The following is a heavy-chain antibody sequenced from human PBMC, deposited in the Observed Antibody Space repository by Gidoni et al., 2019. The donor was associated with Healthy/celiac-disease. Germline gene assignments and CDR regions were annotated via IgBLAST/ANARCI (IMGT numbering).Heavy chain of an antibody. J-gene: IGHJ4*02. CDR1: GSNGSSEG. D-gene: IGHD6-13*01. CDR2: IKQDGSEK. V-gene: IGHV3-7*01. Sequence: EVQLAESGGGWVQAGGSRRRAGAAAGSNGSSEGMGWVHQAPGKGLEWVANIKQDGSEKYFVDPVKGRFTISTDNANNSLYLQMNSLGAEDTAVYYCARDRGYSSSRSKGTHYYWGQGTLVPVSS. CDR3: ARDRGYSSSRSKGTHYY.